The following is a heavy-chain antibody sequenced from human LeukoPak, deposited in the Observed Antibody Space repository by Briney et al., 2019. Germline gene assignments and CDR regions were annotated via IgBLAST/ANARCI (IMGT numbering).Heavy chain of an antibody. CDR1: GGSISSYY. V-gene: IGHV4-59*08. J-gene: IGHJ3*02. D-gene: IGHD1-26*01. CDR3: AMSDSGSYYGLLDAFDI. CDR2: IYYGGST. Sequence: SETLSLTCTVSGGSISSYYWSWIRQPPGKGLEWIGYIYYGGSTNYNPSLKSRVTISVDTSKNQFSLKLSSVTAADTAVYYCAMSDSGSYYGLLDAFDIWGQGTMVTVSS.